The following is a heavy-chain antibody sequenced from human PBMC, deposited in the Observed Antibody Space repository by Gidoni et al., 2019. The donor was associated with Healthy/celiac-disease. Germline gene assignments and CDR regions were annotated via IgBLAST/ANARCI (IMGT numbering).Heavy chain of an antibody. CDR2: ISAYNGNT. J-gene: IGHJ4*02. D-gene: IGHD3-22*01. CDR1: GYTFTSYG. Sequence: QVQLVQSGAEVKKPGASVKVSCKASGYTFTSYGISWVRQAPGQGLEWMGWISAYNGNTNNAQKLQGRVTMTTDTSTSTAYMELRSLRSDDTAVYYCARVSYYYDSSGYYPVVFDYWGQGTLVTVSS. CDR3: ARVSYYYDSSGYYPVVFDY. V-gene: IGHV1-18*01.